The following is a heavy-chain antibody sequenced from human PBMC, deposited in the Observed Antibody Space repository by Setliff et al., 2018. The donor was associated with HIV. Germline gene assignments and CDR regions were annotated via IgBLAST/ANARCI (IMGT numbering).Heavy chain of an antibody. J-gene: IGHJ5*02. Sequence: SETLSLTCAVSGGPLNSRNWWSWVRQPPGKGLEWIGEVFHSGSANSNASLRSRVMIPVDTSKNQFSLKLSAVTAADTAVYYCARDHVFGSRTGFDPWGPGILVTVSS. CDR2: VFHSGSA. CDR3: ARDHVFGSRTGFDP. D-gene: IGHD3-10*01. CDR1: GGPLNSRNW. V-gene: IGHV4-4*02.